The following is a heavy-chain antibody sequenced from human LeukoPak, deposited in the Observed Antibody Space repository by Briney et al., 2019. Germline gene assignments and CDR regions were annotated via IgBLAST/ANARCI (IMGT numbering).Heavy chain of an antibody. V-gene: IGHV3-66*01. CDR3: ARSYTGSPRNWFDS. CDR2: INNRGNT. J-gene: IGHJ5*01. Sequence: PGGSLRLSCAASEFNVSNSYMGWVRQAPGKGLEWVSIINNRGNTNHADSVKGRFAISRSKSKNSLFLQMNSLRVEDAAVYYCARSYTGSPRNWFDSWGQGTLVTVSS. CDR1: EFNVSNSY. D-gene: IGHD1-26*01.